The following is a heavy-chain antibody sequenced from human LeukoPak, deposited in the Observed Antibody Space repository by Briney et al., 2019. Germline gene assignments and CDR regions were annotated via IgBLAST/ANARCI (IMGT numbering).Heavy chain of an antibody. J-gene: IGHJ5*02. Sequence: GASVKVSCKASGYTFTGYYMHWVRQAPGQGLEWMGWINPNSGGTNYAQKFQGRVTMTRDTSISTAYMELSRLRSDDTAVYYCARDGAYRYKWNYVPNWFDPWGQGTLVTVSS. CDR3: ARDGAYRYKWNYVPNWFDP. CDR1: GYTFTGYY. D-gene: IGHD1-7*01. V-gene: IGHV1-2*02. CDR2: INPNSGGT.